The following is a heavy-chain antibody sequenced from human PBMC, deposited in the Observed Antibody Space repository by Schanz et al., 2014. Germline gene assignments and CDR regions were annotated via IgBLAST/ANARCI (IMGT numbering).Heavy chain of an antibody. CDR3: ASDYNYFETEAP. V-gene: IGHV3-66*01. Sequence: EVQLVESGGGLVQPGGSLRLSCAASGFTVSNSYIHWVRQAPGKGLEWVSTIYSSGSTYYADSVRGRFTISRDNANNSLFLRMNSLRAEDTAVYYCASDYNYFETEAPWGQGTLVTVSS. J-gene: IGHJ5*02. D-gene: IGHD3-16*01. CDR2: IYSSGST. CDR1: GFTVSNSY.